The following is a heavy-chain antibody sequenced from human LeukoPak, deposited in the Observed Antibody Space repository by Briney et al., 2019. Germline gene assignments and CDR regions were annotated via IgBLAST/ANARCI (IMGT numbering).Heavy chain of an antibody. CDR1: GFTFGGSG. CDR3: VKEHLNSYEFQY. D-gene: IGHD5-12*01. CDR2: IQYDGGTE. Sequence: GGSLRLSCAAPGFTFGGSGMHWVRQAPGKGLDWVAFIQYDGGTEYYADSVKGRFTISRDNFKNTLSLQMNSLRAEDTALYYCVKEHLNSYEFQYWGQGTLVTVSS. J-gene: IGHJ4*02. V-gene: IGHV3-30*02.